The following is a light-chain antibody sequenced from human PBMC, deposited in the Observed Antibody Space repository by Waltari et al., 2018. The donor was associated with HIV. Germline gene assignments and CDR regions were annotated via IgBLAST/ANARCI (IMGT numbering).Light chain of an antibody. Sequence: EIVLTQSPGTLSLSPGERATLSCRASQSLSNNYLAWYQHKRGQAPRFLIYDTSVRATGVPDRFSGSGSGTDFTLTISRLETEDFAVYYCQQYYITPYTFGQGTKLEIK. CDR2: DTS. CDR3: QQYYITPYT. J-gene: IGKJ2*01. V-gene: IGKV3-20*01. CDR1: QSLSNNY.